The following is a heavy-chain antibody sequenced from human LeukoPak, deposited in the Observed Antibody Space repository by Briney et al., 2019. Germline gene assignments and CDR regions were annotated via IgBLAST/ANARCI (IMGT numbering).Heavy chain of an antibody. CDR1: GYTFTGYY. J-gene: IGHJ5*02. CDR2: INPNSGGT. CDR3: ARDSPGTTYNWFDP. Sequence: ASVKVSCKASGYTFTGYYMHWVRQAHGQGLEWMGWINPNSGGTNYAQKFQGRVTMTRDTSISTAYMELSRLRSDDTAVYYCARDSPGTTYNWFDPWGQGTLVTVSS. V-gene: IGHV1-2*02. D-gene: IGHD1-7*01.